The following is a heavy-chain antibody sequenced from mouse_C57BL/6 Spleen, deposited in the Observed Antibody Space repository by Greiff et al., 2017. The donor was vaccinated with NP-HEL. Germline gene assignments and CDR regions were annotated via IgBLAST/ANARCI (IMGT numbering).Heavy chain of an antibody. CDR1: GYTFTSYW. J-gene: IGHJ4*01. V-gene: IGHV1-52*01. Sequence: VQLQQPGAELVRPGSSVKLSCKASGYTFTSYWMHWVKQRPIQGLEWIGNVDTNDSDKNYNQKFKDKATLTVDKSSSTAYMQLSSLTSEDSAVYYCARGRHYYAMDYWGQGTSVTVSS. CDR2: VDTNDSDK. CDR3: ARGRHYYAMDY. D-gene: IGHD1-2*01.